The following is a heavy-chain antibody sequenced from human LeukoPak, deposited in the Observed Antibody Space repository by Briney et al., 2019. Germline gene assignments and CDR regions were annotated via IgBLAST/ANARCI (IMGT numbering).Heavy chain of an antibody. Sequence: SVKVSCKASGGTFSSYAISWVRRAPGQGLEWMGGIIPTFGTANYAQKFQGRVTITTDESTSTAYMELSSLRSEDTAVYYCARRRLAVAGNNWFDPWGQGTLVTVSS. CDR2: IIPTFGTA. D-gene: IGHD6-19*01. V-gene: IGHV1-69*05. CDR3: ARRRLAVAGNNWFDP. J-gene: IGHJ5*02. CDR1: GGTFSSYA.